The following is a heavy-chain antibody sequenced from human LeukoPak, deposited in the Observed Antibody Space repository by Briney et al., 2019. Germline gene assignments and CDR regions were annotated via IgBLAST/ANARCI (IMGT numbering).Heavy chain of an antibody. CDR1: GFIFNIYA. V-gene: IGHV3-23*01. Sequence: GGSLRLSCAASGFIFNIYATMWPRQAPGKGVVGVSSSSDDGGASYYAATVKGWFTISIDSSRKTLYLQMNSLRVEDTAVYYCAKDSPGVSGLDVWGQGTMVTVSS. CDR2: SSDDGGAS. CDR3: AKDSPGVSGLDV. J-gene: IGHJ6*02.